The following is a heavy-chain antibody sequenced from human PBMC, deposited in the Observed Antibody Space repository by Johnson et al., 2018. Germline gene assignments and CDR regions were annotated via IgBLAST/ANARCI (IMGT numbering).Heavy chain of an antibody. Sequence: VQLVESGGGLVQPGGSLRLSCTASGFTFSSYWMTWVRQAPGKGQEWVANVKRDGNEKDYVDSVKGRFTISRAKAKNSLFRQMNNLRAEDTAVYYCARESALSHFWSGLDRLYYFDYWGQGTLVTVSS. CDR3: ARESALSHFWSGLDRLYYFDY. J-gene: IGHJ4*02. D-gene: IGHD3-3*02. V-gene: IGHV3-7*01. CDR2: VKRDGNEK. CDR1: GFTFSSYW.